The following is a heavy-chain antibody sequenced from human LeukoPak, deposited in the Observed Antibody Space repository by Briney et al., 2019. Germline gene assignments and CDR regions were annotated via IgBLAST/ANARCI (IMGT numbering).Heavy chain of an antibody. Sequence: GESLKISCNGSGYSFTSYWIGWVRQMPGKGLEWMGIIYPGDSDTRYRPSFQGQVTISADKSISTAYLQWSSLKASDTAMYYCARHGIDSYDFWSGRGHPIDYWGQGTLVTVSS. CDR1: GYSFTSYW. CDR3: ARHGIDSYDFWSGRGHPIDY. J-gene: IGHJ4*02. CDR2: IYPGDSDT. D-gene: IGHD3-3*01. V-gene: IGHV5-51*01.